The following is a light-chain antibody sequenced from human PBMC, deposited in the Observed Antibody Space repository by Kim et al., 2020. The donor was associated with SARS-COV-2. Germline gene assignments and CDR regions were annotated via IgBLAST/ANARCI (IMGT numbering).Light chain of an antibody. CDR3: QAWDSTTAEV. CDR1: KLGHKF. V-gene: IGLV3-1*01. Sequence: VSPGQTASITCSGDKLGHKFASWYQQKPGQSHVLVIYQDSKRPSGIPERFSGSNSGNTATLTISGTQAMDEADYYCQAWDSTTAEVFGGGTQLTVL. J-gene: IGLJ3*02. CDR2: QDS.